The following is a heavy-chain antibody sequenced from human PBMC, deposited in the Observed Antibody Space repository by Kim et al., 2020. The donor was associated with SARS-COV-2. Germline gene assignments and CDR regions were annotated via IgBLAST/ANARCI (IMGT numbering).Heavy chain of an antibody. CDR3: ARAEYYDIPTWFDP. D-gene: IGHD3-22*01. CDR2: IYYSGST. Sequence: SETLSLTCTVSGGSISSGGYYWSWIRQHPGKGLEWIGYIYYSGSTYYNPSLKSRVTISVDTSKNQFSLKLSSVTAADTAVYYCARAEYYDIPTWFDPWGQGTLVTVSS. CDR1: GGSISSGGYY. V-gene: IGHV4-31*03. J-gene: IGHJ5*02.